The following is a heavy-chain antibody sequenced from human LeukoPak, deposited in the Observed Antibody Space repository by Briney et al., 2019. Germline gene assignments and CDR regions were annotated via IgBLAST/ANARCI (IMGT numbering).Heavy chain of an antibody. CDR1: GATFTSYA. CDR3: GRDGARMQPLSPDSLDYYYNYGMDV. V-gene: IGHV1-69*13. J-gene: IGHJ6*02. D-gene: IGHD4/OR15-4a*01. CDR2: IIPIFGTA. Sequence: GASVKVSCKASGATFTSYAISWVRQAPGQGLEWMGGIIPIFGTANYAQKFQGRVTITADESTSTAYMELSSLRSEDTAAYYCGRDGARMQPLSPDSLDYYYNYGMDVWGQGTTFTVSS.